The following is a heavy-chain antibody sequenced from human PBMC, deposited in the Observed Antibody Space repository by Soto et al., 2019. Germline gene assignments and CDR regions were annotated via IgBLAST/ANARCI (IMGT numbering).Heavy chain of an antibody. V-gene: IGHV1-18*01. CDR3: ARDRGVAPPVAGNTHYYYYMDV. J-gene: IGHJ6*03. D-gene: IGHD6-19*01. Sequence: QDQLVQSGVEVKKPGASVKVSCKASGYSFTNYGITWVRQAPGQGFEWMGWISAYNGNTNYAQKFQGRATMTTDAPTSTAYLELRSLRSDDTAVYYCARDRGVAPPVAGNTHYYYYMDVWGKGTTVTVSS. CDR2: ISAYNGNT. CDR1: GYSFTNYG.